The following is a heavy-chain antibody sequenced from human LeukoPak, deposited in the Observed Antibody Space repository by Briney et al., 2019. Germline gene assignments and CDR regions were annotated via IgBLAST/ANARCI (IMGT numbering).Heavy chain of an antibody. CDR3: ARALPRVAAAGRNAFDI. CDR2: TYYSGST. CDR1: GGSISSYY. D-gene: IGHD6-13*01. V-gene: IGHV4-59*12. J-gene: IGHJ3*02. Sequence: SETLSLTCTVSGGSISSYYWSWIRQPPGKGLEWIGYTYYSGSTNYNPSLKSRVTISVDRSKNQFSLKLSSVTAADTAVYYCARALPRVAAAGRNAFDIWGQGTKVTVSS.